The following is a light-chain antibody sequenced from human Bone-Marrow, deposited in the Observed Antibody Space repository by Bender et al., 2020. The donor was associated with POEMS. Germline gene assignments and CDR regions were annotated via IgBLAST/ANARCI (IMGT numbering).Light chain of an antibody. J-gene: IGLJ2*01. Sequence: SSELTQDPAVSVALGQTVRITCQGDSLTSYYASWYQQKAGRAPVLVIYGKNNRPSGIPDRFSGSSSGNTASLTITGTQAEDEADYYCGSRDTSSKVVFGGGTKLAVL. CDR3: GSRDTSSKVV. CDR2: GKN. CDR1: SLTSYY. V-gene: IGLV3-19*01.